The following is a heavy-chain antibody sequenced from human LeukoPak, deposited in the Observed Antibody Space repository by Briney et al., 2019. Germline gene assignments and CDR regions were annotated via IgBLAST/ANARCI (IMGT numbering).Heavy chain of an antibody. CDR1: RFTFSSYA. CDR2: ISYHGSDK. D-gene: IGHD6-6*01. V-gene: IGHV3-30*04. CDR3: ARVSSRPL. J-gene: IGHJ4*02. Sequence: GGSLRLSCAASRFTFSSYAMSWVRQAPSKGLKWVALISYHGSDKYYADSVKGRFTISRDNAKTTLYLQMNSLRAEDTAVYYCARVSSRPLWGQGTLVTVSS.